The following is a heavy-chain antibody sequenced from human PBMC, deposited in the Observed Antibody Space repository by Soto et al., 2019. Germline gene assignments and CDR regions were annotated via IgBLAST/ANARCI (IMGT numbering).Heavy chain of an antibody. Sequence: GGSLRLSCTASGFNFSNYAMHWVRQAPGKGLEWLAVISYDGSRTHDADSVKDRFTISRDNSKKMLFLQMSGLRAEDTAIYYCGRFKIAARIHFYSWGQGTPVTVS. CDR2: ISYDGSRT. CDR3: GRFKIAARIHFYS. CDR1: GFNFSNYA. V-gene: IGHV3-30*04. D-gene: IGHD6-6*01. J-gene: IGHJ4*02.